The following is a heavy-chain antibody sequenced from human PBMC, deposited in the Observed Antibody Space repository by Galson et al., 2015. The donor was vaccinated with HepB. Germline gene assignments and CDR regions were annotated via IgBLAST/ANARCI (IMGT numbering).Heavy chain of an antibody. CDR2: IDNYGSDL. J-gene: IGHJ4*02. D-gene: IGHD6-19*01. Sequence: SLRLSCAATEFTLSDYWIHWVRQGPGKGLVWVSRIDNYGSDLIYADSVKGQFTISRDYSKNTVYLQMNSLRAEDTAVYYCVRSSGRPDYWGPGTLVTVSS. CDR3: VRSSGRPDY. CDR1: EFTLSDYW. V-gene: IGHV3-74*01.